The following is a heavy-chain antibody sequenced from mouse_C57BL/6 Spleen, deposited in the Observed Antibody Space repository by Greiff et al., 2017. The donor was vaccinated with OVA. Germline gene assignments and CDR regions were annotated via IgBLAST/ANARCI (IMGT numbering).Heavy chain of an antibody. J-gene: IGHJ2*01. CDR3: ARRRSYSNYCYFDY. Sequence: QVQLQQPGAELVRPGSSVKLSCKASGYTFTSYWMDWVKQRPGQGLEWIGNIYPSDSETHYNQKFKDKATLTVDKSSSTAYMQLSSLTSEDSAVYYCARRRSYSNYCYFDYWGQGTTLTVSS. V-gene: IGHV1-61*01. CDR2: IYPSDSET. D-gene: IGHD2-5*01. CDR1: GYTFTSYW.